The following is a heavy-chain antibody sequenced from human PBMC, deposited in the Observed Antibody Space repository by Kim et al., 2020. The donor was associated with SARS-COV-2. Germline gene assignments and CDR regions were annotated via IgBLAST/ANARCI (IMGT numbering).Heavy chain of an antibody. CDR3: TSVRWLQWGQGNDAFDI. CDR1: GFTFGDYA. Sequence: GGSLRLSCTASGFTFGDYAMSWFRQAPGKGLEWVGFIRSKAYGGTTEYAASVKGRFTISRDDSKSIAYLQMNSLKTEDTAVYYCTSVRWLQWGQGNDAFDIWGQGTMVTVSS. CDR2: IRSKAYGGTT. D-gene: IGHD5-12*01. V-gene: IGHV3-49*03. J-gene: IGHJ3*02.